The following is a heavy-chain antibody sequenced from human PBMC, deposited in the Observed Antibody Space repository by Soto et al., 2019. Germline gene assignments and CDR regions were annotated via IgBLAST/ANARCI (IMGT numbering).Heavy chain of an antibody. CDR3: ARDRHPHGTNSY. CDR1: GFTINTYT. J-gene: IGHJ4*02. Sequence: GGSLRLSCSASGFTINTYTMGWVRLAPGKGLEWVSTIFSGMGNTKYADSVTGRFSISRDNSKNIMYLQMNSLGVDDTAVYYCARDRHPHGTNSYWGQGTLVPVSS. V-gene: IGHV3-23*01. D-gene: IGHD6-13*01. CDR2: IFSGMGNT.